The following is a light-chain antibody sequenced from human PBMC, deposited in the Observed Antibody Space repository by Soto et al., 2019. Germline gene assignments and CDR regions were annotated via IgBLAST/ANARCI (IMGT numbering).Light chain of an antibody. CDR1: QTIINY. CDR2: AAS. V-gene: IGKV1-39*01. Sequence: IQRTQSPSSLSASVGDRVTITCRTNQTIINYLNWSQQKPGKAPKLLISAASSLQSGVPSRFTGSGSGTDFTLTSSSLQPEDFATYYCHQTYTIPITFGQGTRLEIK. J-gene: IGKJ5*01. CDR3: HQTYTIPIT.